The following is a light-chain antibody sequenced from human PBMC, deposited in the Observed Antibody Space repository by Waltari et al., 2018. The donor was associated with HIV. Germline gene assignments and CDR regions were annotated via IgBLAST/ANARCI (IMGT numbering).Light chain of an antibody. CDR1: SSNIGSKY. CDR3: AAWDDSLSGVV. CDR2: RNN. Sequence: QSVLTQPPSASGTPGQRVTISCSGSSSNIGSKYVYWYQQLPGTAPKLLIYRNNQRPSGVPDRSSGSKSGTSASRAISGLRSEDEADYYCAAWDDSLSGVVFGGGTKLTVL. V-gene: IGLV1-47*01. J-gene: IGLJ3*02.